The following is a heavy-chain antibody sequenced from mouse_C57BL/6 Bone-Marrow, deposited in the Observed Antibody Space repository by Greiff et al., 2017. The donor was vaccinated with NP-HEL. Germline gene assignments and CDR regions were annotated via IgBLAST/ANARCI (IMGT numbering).Heavy chain of an antibody. J-gene: IGHJ4*01. Sequence: QVQLQQSGAELVRPGTSVKMSCKASGYTFTNYWIGWAKQRPGHGLEWIGDIYPGGGYTNYNEKFKGKATLTVDKSSSTAYMQFSSLTSEDSAIYYCAGSRNDDPESARDYWGRGKSITVTS. CDR2: IYPGGGYT. CDR1: GYTFTNYW. D-gene: IGHD1-3*01. V-gene: IGHV1-63*01. CDR3: AGSRNDDPESARDY.